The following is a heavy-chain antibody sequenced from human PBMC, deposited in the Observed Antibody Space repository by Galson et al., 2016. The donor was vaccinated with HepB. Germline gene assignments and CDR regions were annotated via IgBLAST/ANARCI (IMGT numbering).Heavy chain of an antibody. CDR3: VRDLGAVDVDY. D-gene: IGHD6-19*01. V-gene: IGHV3-74*01. J-gene: IGHJ4*02. CDR1: GFMLSSSW. CDR2: INSDGRST. Sequence: SLRLSCAASGFMLSSSWMHWVRQAPRKGLVWVSRINSDGRSTSYAGSVKGRFTISRDDAKNTMFLQMNSLRAEDTAVYHCVRDLGAVDVDYWGQGTLVTVSS.